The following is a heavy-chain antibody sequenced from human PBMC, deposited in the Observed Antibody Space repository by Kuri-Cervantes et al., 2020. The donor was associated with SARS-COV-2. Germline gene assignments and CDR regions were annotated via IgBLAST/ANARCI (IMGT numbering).Heavy chain of an antibody. Sequence: GGSLRLSCAASGFTFSSYGMHWVRQAPGKGLEWVAVISYDGSNKYYADSVKGRFTISRDNPKNTLYLQMNSLRAEDTAVYYCAKDVGYFGGMDVWGQGTTVTVSS. CDR3: AKDVGYFGGMDV. J-gene: IGHJ6*02. CDR2: ISYDGSNK. D-gene: IGHD3-9*01. CDR1: GFTFSSYG. V-gene: IGHV3-30*18.